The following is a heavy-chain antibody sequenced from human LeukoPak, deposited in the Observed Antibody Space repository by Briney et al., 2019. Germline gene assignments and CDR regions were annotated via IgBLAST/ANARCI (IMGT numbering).Heavy chain of an antibody. D-gene: IGHD6-19*01. CDR2: INPSGGST. J-gene: IGHJ3*02. Sequence: VASVKVSCKASGYTFTSYYMHWVRQAPGQGLEWMGIINPSGGSTSYAQKFQGRVTMTRDTSTSTVYMELSSLRSEDTAVYYCARATTSSIAVAGDDAFDIWGQGTMVTVSS. CDR1: GYTFTSYY. CDR3: ARATTSSIAVAGDDAFDI. V-gene: IGHV1-46*01.